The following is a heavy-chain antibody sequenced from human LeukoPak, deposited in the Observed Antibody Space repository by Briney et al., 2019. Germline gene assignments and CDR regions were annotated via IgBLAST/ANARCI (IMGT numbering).Heavy chain of an antibody. D-gene: IGHD2-2*01. CDR2: MNPKSGNT. Sequence: EASVKVSCKASGYTFSSYDIHWVRQASGQGLEWMGWMNPKSGNTGYPQNFQGRVTMTRDTSMSTAYMELSSLRSEDTAVYYCARVLRFSSDTSCSRSNPPGYWGQGTLVTVSS. J-gene: IGHJ4*02. CDR3: ARVLRFSSDTSCSRSNPPGY. CDR1: GYTFSSYD. V-gene: IGHV1-8*01.